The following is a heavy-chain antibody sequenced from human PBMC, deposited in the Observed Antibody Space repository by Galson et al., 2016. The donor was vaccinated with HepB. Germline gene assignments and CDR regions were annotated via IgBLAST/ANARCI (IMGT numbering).Heavy chain of an antibody. CDR2: IHNSGST. D-gene: IGHD2/OR15-2a*01. V-gene: IGHV4-31*03. CDR3: ARGLNIIGP. J-gene: IGHJ5*02. CDR1: GGSISSADYH. Sequence: TLSLTCTVSGGSISSADYHWSWLRQHPGKGLEWIGYIHNSGSTYYNLSVRSRVIISLDTSKNQFSLNLSSVTAADTAVYFCARGLNIIGPWGQGTLVTVSS.